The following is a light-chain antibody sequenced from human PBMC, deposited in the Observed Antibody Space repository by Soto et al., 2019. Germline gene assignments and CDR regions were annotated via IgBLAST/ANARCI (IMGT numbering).Light chain of an antibody. CDR3: QQSYSTLLT. J-gene: IGKJ4*01. CDR2: AAS. CDR1: QSISSY. V-gene: IGKV1-39*01. Sequence: DIQMTQSPSSLSAFVGDRVTITCRASQSISSYLNWYQQKPGKAPKLLIYAASSLQSGVPSRFSGSGSGTDFTLTISSLQPEDFATYYCQQSYSTLLTFGGGTRWIS.